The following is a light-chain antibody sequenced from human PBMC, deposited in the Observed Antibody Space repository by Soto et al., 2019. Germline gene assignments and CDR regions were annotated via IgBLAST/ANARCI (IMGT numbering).Light chain of an antibody. J-gene: IGKJ4*01. CDR2: GAS. CDR1: QSVTSN. V-gene: IGKV3-15*01. CDR3: QQYDQWPVT. Sequence: EIVMTQSPATLSVSPGERVTFSCRASQSVTSNLAWYQHKPGQAPRRLISGASTGATGIPARFSGSGSGTEFTLTINSLQSEDYAIYYCQQYDQWPVTFGGGTKVEIK.